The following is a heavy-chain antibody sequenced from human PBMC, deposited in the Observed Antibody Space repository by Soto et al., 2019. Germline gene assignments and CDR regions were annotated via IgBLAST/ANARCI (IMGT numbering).Heavy chain of an antibody. J-gene: IGHJ4*02. V-gene: IGHV1-24*01. Sequence: ASVKVSCKVSGHTLTELSMHWVRQAPGKGLEWMGGFDPDDGETMYAQKFQGRVTMTEDTSTDTAYMQLSRLRSEDTAVYYCAPRPVDSSGYFYFDYWGQGALVTV. CDR3: APRPVDSSGYFYFDY. CDR1: GHTLTELS. CDR2: FDPDDGET. D-gene: IGHD3-22*01.